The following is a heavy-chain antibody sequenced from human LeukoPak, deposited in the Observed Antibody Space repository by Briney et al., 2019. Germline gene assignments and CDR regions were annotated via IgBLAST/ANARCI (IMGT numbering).Heavy chain of an antibody. J-gene: IGHJ4*02. D-gene: IGHD3-22*01. CDR1: GFTFSSYW. Sequence: GGSLRLSCAASGFTFSSYWMSWVRQAPGKGLEWVANIKQDGSEKYYVDSVKGRFTISRDNAKNSLYLQMNSLRAEDTAVYYCARDISPDNYYDRAFDYWGQGTLVTVSS. CDR3: ARDISPDNYYDRAFDY. V-gene: IGHV3-7*01. CDR2: IKQDGSEK.